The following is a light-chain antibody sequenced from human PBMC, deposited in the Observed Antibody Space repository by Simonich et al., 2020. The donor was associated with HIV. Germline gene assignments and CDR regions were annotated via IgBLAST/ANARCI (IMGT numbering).Light chain of an antibody. CDR1: QIISNW. CDR3: QQFNNYPLT. J-gene: IGKJ4*01. V-gene: IGKV1-5*01. CDR2: DAF. Sequence: QMTHSPSTLSASVGDRVTITCRASQIISNWLAFDQQKPGKSPKLLIYDAFSLESGVPSRFSGSGSGTDFTLTISSLQPEDFATYYCQQFNNYPLTFGGGTKVEIK.